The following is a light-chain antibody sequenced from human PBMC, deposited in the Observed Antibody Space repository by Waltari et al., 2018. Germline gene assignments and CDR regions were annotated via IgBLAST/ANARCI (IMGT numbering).Light chain of an antibody. V-gene: IGLV1-44*01. Sequence: QSVLTQPPSASGTPGQRVPISCSGSSSNIGSNTVNWYQQFPGTTPKLLIYTNNRRPSGVPDRFSGSKSGTSASLAISGLQSEDEADYHCAAWDDSLNGPVFGGGTKLTVL. CDR3: AAWDDSLNGPV. CDR1: SSNIGSNT. CDR2: TNN. J-gene: IGLJ3*02.